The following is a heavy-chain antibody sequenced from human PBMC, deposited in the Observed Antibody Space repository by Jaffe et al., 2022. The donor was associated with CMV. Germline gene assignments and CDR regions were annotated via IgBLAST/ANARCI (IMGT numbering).Heavy chain of an antibody. V-gene: IGHV1-69*09. D-gene: IGHD5-12*01. CDR2: IIPILGIA. CDR1: GGTFSSYA. CDR3: AREGPLVATDPRAAFDI. Sequence: QVQLVQSGAEVKKPGSSVKVSCKASGGTFSSYAISWVRQAPGQGLEWMGRIIPILGIANYAQKFQGRVTITADKSTSTAYMELSSLRSEDTAVYYCAREGPLVATDPRAAFDIWGQGTMVTVSS. J-gene: IGHJ3*02.